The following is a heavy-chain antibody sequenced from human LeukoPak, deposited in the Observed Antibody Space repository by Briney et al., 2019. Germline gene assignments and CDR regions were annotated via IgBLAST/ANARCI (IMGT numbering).Heavy chain of an antibody. CDR3: ATYSSLNRREFQY. CDR2: IKTDGSEK. CDR1: GFTFSNYW. V-gene: IGHV3-7*01. D-gene: IGHD3-22*01. J-gene: IGHJ1*01. Sequence: GGSLRLSCEGSGFTFSNYWMGWVRQAPGKGLQWVANIKTDGSEKYYVDSVKGRFTISRDNAKNSLYLRMNSLRAEDTAVYYCATYSSLNRREFQYWGQGTLLTVSS.